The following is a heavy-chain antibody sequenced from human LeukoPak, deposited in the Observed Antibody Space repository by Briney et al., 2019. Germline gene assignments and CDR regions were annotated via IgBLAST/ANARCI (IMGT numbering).Heavy chain of an antibody. CDR3: IVGSSGYNYYFDY. V-gene: IGHV3-49*04. Sequence: GGSLRLSCTASGFTFGDYAMSWVRQAPGKGLECVGFIRSKAYGGTTEYAASVKGRFTISRDDSKSIAYLQVNSLKTEDTAVYYCIVGSSGYNYYFDYWGQGTLVTVSS. CDR1: GFTFGDYA. CDR2: IRSKAYGGTT. D-gene: IGHD3-22*01. J-gene: IGHJ4*02.